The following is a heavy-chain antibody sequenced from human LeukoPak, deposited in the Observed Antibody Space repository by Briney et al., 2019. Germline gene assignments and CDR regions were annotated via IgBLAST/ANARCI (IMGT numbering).Heavy chain of an antibody. V-gene: IGHV4-61*02. J-gene: IGHJ4*02. D-gene: IGHD5-24*01. CDR3: ARVGDGYNLA. Sequence: SQTLSLTCTVSGGSISSGSYYWSWIRQPAGKGLEWIGRIYTSGSTNYNPSLKSRVTISVDTSKNQFSLKLSSVTAADTAVYYCARVGDGYNLAWGQGTLVTVSS. CDR2: IYTSGST. CDR1: GGSISSGSYY.